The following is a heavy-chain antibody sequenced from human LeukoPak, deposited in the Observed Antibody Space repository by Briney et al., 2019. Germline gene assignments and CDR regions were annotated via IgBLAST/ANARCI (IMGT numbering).Heavy chain of an antibody. V-gene: IGHV3-13*01. CDR3: TRVRSHYYGSGSPYFDY. Sequence: GGSLRLSCAASGLTFSSYDMHWVRQAPGKGLEWVSAIVTAGDTYYSDSVKGRFTTSRENAKNSLYLQMNSLRAGDTAVYYCTRVRSHYYGSGSPYFDYWGQGTLVTVSS. D-gene: IGHD3-10*01. J-gene: IGHJ4*02. CDR2: IVTAGDT. CDR1: GLTFSSYD.